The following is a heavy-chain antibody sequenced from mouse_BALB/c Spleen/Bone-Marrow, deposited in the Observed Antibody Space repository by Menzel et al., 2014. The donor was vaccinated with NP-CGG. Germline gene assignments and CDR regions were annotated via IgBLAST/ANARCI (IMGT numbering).Heavy chain of an antibody. CDR2: INSNGGSA. CDR3: ERGYYYGPRGGWFAY. J-gene: IGHJ3*01. CDR1: GFTFTGYG. Sequence: DVMLVESGGGLVQPGRSLKLSCAASGFTFTGYGMSWVRQTPGKRLELVATINSNGGSAYYPDSLTGRFTITRDTAKSTLYLEMRRLRWEDTDMYCCERGYYYGPRGGWFAYWGQGTLVTVSA. D-gene: IGHD1-1*01. V-gene: IGHV5-6-3*01.